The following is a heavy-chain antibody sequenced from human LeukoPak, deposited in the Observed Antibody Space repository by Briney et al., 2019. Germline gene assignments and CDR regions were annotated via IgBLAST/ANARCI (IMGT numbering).Heavy chain of an antibody. V-gene: IGHV4-59*01. CDR2: VYYTGST. Sequence: SETLSLTCPVSGGSISNYYYWTWIRQPPGKGLEWIGYVYYTGSTNFNPSLKSRVTMSLDTSRNQFSLKLTSLTAADTAVYYCARGAMATTPFFDYWGQGTLATVSS. CDR1: GGSISNYY. CDR3: ARGAMATTPFFDY. D-gene: IGHD5-24*01. J-gene: IGHJ4*02.